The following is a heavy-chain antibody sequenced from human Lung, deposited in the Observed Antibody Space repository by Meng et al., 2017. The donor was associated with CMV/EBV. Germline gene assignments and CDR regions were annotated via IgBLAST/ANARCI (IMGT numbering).Heavy chain of an antibody. J-gene: IGHJ4*02. CDR1: GFTFTNYD. Sequence: SGFTFTNYDMSWVRQAPGKGLEWVSGISGSGGSTHYPDSVKGRFTISRDNSKNTLYLQMNSLRAEDTAVYYCAKGFYSGSGSYYPSDYWGQGTLVTVSS. CDR3: AKGFYSGSGSYYPSDY. V-gene: IGHV3-23*01. D-gene: IGHD3-10*01. CDR2: ISGSGGST.